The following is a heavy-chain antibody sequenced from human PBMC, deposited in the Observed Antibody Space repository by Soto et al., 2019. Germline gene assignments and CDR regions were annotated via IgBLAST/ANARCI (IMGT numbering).Heavy chain of an antibody. CDR3: ARGVVVVPAAIVSAFDI. Sequence: SETLSLTCTVSGGSISSGGYYWSWIRQHPGKGLEWIGYIYYSGSTYYNPSLKSRVTISVDTSKNQFSLKLSSVTAADTAVYYCARGVVVVPAAIVSAFDIWGQGTMVTVSS. J-gene: IGHJ3*02. D-gene: IGHD2-2*02. CDR1: GGSISSGGYY. V-gene: IGHV4-31*03. CDR2: IYYSGST.